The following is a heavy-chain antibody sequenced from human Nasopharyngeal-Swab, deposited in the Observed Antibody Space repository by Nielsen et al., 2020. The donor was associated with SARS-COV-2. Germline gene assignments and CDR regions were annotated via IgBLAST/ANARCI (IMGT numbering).Heavy chain of an antibody. D-gene: IGHD2-21*02. CDR3: VVGDDVEGDYFDY. CDR1: GFTFSTYA. J-gene: IGHJ4*02. V-gene: IGHV3-23*01. Sequence: GESLKISCTASGFTFSTYAMSWVRQAPGKGLAWVSALSVSGCSTYYADSVKGRFTISRDNSKNTLYLQMNILRAEDTAVYYCVVGDDVEGDYFDYWGQGTLVTVSS. CDR2: LSVSGCST.